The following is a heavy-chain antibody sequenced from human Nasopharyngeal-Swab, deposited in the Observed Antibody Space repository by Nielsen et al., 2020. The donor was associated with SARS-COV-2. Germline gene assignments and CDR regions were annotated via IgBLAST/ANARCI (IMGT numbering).Heavy chain of an antibody. D-gene: IGHD2/OR15-2a*01. CDR1: GFTFSSYW. Sequence: GGSLRLSCAASGFTFSSYWMSWVRQAPGKGLEWVANIKQDGSEKYYVDSVKGRFTISRDNAKNSLFLQMNSLRGEDTAVYYCARDIGILLTVKQGDPFDLWGHGTKVTISS. CDR2: IKQDGSEK. CDR3: ARDIGILLTVKQGDPFDL. V-gene: IGHV3-7*05. J-gene: IGHJ3*01.